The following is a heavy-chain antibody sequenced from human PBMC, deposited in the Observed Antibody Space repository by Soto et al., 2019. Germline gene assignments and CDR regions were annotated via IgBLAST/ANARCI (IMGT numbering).Heavy chain of an antibody. J-gene: IGHJ4*02. D-gene: IGHD3-3*01. CDR3: ARDRGENYDFWSGYYKAHLFDY. CDR2: INPNSGGT. Sequence: ASVKVSCKASGYTFTGYYMHWVRQAPGQGLGWMGWINPNSGGTNYAQKFQGWVTMTRDTSISTAYMELSRLRSDDTAVYYCARDRGENYDFWSGYYKAHLFDYWGQGTLVTVS. V-gene: IGHV1-2*04. CDR1: GYTFTGYY.